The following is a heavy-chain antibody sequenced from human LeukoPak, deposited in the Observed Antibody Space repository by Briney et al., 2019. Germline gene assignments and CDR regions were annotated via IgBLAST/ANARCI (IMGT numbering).Heavy chain of an antibody. Sequence: GGSLRLSXAASGSTFSSYSMNWVRQAPGKGLEWVSSISSSSSYIHSADSVRGRFTISRDNAKNSLFLQMNSLRAEDTAVYYCARDEWGDAFDIWGQGTMVTVFS. J-gene: IGHJ3*02. CDR3: ARDEWGDAFDI. CDR1: GSTFSSYS. CDR2: ISSSSSYI. V-gene: IGHV3-21*01. D-gene: IGHD1-26*01.